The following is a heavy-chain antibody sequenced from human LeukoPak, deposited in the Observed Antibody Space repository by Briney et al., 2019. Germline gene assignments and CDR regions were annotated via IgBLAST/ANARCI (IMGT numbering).Heavy chain of an antibody. CDR3: ARGRIVVPAAIGEYFQH. V-gene: IGHV3-53*04. Sequence: GGSLRLSCAASGFTVSSNHMSWVRQAPGKGLEWVSSIYSGGSTYYADSVKGRYTISRHNPNTLCLQMNSLKTEDTAVYYCARGRIVVPAAIGEYFQHWGQGTLVTVSS. CDR2: IYSGGST. D-gene: IGHD2-2*01. J-gene: IGHJ1*01. CDR1: GFTVSSNH.